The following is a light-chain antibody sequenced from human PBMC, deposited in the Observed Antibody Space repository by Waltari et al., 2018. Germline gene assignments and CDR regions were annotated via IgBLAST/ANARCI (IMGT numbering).Light chain of an antibody. V-gene: IGKV1-12*01. J-gene: IGKJ1*01. CDR2: GAS. CDR3: QQAHSFPWT. Sequence: DIQMTQSPASVSASAGDRVTITCRASHDISNWFAWYQQKPGKPPNLLIYGASTLQSGVPSRFSGSGAGTDFTLTISSLQPEGFATYYCQQAHSFPWTFGEGTKVEIK. CDR1: HDISNW.